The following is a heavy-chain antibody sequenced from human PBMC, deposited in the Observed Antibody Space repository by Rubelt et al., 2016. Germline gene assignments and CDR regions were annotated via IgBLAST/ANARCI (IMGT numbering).Heavy chain of an antibody. V-gene: IGHV1-8*01. CDR3: ARGVGFDP. Sequence: QVQLVQSGSELKKPGASVKVSCKASGYTFTSYDINWVRQATGQGLEWMGWMNPNSGNTGYAQKFQGRVTMTRNNARGTAYRELSSLRSEDTAVYYCARGVGFDPWCQGTLVTVSS. D-gene: IGHD2-21*01. J-gene: IGHJ5*02. CDR2: MNPNSGNT. CDR1: GYTFTSYD.